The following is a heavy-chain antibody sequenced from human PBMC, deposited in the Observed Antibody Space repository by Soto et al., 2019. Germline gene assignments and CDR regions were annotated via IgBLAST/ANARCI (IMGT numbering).Heavy chain of an antibody. Sequence: PGGSLRLSCTASGFHFRSYAMNWVRQAPGKGLEWVSKISGSGGSTYYADSVKGRFTISRDNSKNTLYLQMNSLRAEDTAVYYCAKGYCSGGSCPDYFDYWGQGTPVTVSS. CDR1: GFHFRSYA. J-gene: IGHJ4*02. CDR2: ISGSGGST. CDR3: AKGYCSGGSCPDYFDY. V-gene: IGHV3-23*01. D-gene: IGHD2-15*01.